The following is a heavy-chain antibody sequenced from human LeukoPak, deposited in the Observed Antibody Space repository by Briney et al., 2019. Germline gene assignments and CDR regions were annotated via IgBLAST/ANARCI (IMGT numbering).Heavy chain of an antibody. CDR1: GFTFSSYA. J-gene: IGHJ4*02. D-gene: IGHD3-22*01. Sequence: GGSLRLSCAASGFTFSSYAMSWVRQAPGKGLEWVSAISGSGGSTYYADSVKGRFTISRDNSKNTLYLQMNGLRAEDTAVYYCAETQYYYDSSGYIEDMSGFDYWGQGTLVTVSS. V-gene: IGHV3-23*01. CDR2: ISGSGGST. CDR3: AETQYYYDSSGYIEDMSGFDY.